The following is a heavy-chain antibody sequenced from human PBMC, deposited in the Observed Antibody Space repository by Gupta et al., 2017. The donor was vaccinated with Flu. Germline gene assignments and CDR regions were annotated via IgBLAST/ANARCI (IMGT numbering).Heavy chain of an antibody. CDR1: GGFSTSGADY. Sequence: QSQLQESGPGLVKPSETLSLTCIVSGGFSTSGADYWGWIRQPPGKGLEWIGTINYRGIRDYNPSLRGRVTIFPDTSQKQFSLKVNSVTAADTAVYYCTRQIGFGRWMFDIWGQGALVTVSS. J-gene: IGHJ4*02. CDR3: TRQIGFGRWMFDI. CDR2: INYRGIR. V-gene: IGHV4-39*01. D-gene: IGHD1-26*01.